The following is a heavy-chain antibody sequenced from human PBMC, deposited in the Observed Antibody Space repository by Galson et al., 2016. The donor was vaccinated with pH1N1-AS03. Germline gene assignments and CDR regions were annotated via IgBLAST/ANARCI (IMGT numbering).Heavy chain of an antibody. CDR3: ARDRYRYTSKDFYESAY. D-gene: IGHD2/OR15-2a*01. CDR2: VIPLSGTT. J-gene: IGHJ4*02. V-gene: IGHV1-69*13. Sequence: SVKVPCKASAGTFATFAVSWVRQARGQGLEWMGGVIPLSGTTNYAQMFQGRVTITANDSTGTAYMELSSLRSDDTAVYYCARDRYRYTSKDFYESAYWGQGTLVTVSS. CDR1: AGTFATFA.